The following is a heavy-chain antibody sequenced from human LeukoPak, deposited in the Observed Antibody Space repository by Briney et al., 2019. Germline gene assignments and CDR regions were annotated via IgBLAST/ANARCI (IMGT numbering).Heavy chain of an antibody. Sequence: SETLSLTCTVSGDSISSGGYYWNWIRQHPGTGLEWIGYIYYSGSTYYNPSLKSRVTISLETSKNQFSLRLSSVTAADTAVYYCARRTRRYDYWSGYKVDPWGQGTLVTVSS. J-gene: IGHJ5*02. CDR1: GDSISSGGYY. V-gene: IGHV4-31*03. D-gene: IGHD3-3*01. CDR2: IYYSGST. CDR3: ARRTRRYDYWSGYKVDP.